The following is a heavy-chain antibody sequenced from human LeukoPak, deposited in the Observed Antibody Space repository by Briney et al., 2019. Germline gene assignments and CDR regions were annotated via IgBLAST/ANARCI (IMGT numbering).Heavy chain of an antibody. J-gene: IGHJ4*02. D-gene: IGHD3-10*01. V-gene: IGHV4-34*01. CDR3: ARGEYYFDY. Sequence: TPSETLSLTCAVYGGSFSGYYWSWIRQPPGKGLEWIGEINHSGSTNYNPSLKSRVTISVDTSKNQFSLKLSSVTAADTAVYYCARGEYYFDYWGQGTLVTVSS. CDR1: GGSFSGYY. CDR2: INHSGST.